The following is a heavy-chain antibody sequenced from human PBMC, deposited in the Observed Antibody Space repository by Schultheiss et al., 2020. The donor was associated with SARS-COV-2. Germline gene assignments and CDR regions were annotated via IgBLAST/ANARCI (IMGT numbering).Heavy chain of an antibody. D-gene: IGHD6-6*01. CDR1: GFSLSTSGMC. Sequence: SGPTLVKPTQTLTLTCTFSGFSLSTSGMCVSWIRQPPGKALEWLARIDWDDDKYYSTSLKTRLTISKDTSKNQVVLTMTNMDPVDTATYYCARIIAARPASYYYYYMDVWGKGTTVTVSS. CDR2: IDWDDDK. V-gene: IGHV2-70*11. J-gene: IGHJ6*03. CDR3: ARIIAARPASYYYYYMDV.